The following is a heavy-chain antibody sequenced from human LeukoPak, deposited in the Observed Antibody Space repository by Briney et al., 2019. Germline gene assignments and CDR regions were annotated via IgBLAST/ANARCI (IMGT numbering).Heavy chain of an antibody. CDR2: ITSSSIYK. Sequence: GGSLRLSCATSGFTFSRYNMNWVRQAPGKGLEWVSSITSSSIYKYYADSMKGRFTISRDNAKNSLYLQMDSLRAEDTALYYCAKVGTVPAPFDYWGQGALVTVSS. V-gene: IGHV3-21*04. J-gene: IGHJ4*02. CDR3: AKVGTVPAPFDY. CDR1: GFTFSRYN. D-gene: IGHD2-2*01.